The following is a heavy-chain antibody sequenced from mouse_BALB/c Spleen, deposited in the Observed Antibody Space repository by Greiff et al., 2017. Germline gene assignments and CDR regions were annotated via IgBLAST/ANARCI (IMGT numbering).Heavy chain of an antibody. Sequence: QVQLKESGAELVRPGASVTLSCKASGYTFTDYEMHWVKQTPVHGLEWIGAIDPETGGTAYNQKFKGKATLTADKSSSTAYMELRSLTSEDSAVYYCTRTDYGNYDYYAMDYWGQGTSVTVSS. CDR1: GYTFTDYE. J-gene: IGHJ4*01. D-gene: IGHD2-1*01. V-gene: IGHV1-15*01. CDR3: TRTDYGNYDYYAMDY. CDR2: IDPETGGT.